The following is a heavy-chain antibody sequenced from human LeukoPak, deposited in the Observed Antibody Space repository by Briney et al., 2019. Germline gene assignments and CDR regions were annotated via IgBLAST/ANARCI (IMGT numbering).Heavy chain of an antibody. CDR3: AKDNRGHYDSSGFAFDI. CDR2: ISYDGSNK. D-gene: IGHD3-22*01. V-gene: IGHV3-30*04. CDR1: GFTFSSYA. J-gene: IGHJ3*02. Sequence: GGSLRLSCAASGFTFSSYAMHWVRQAPGKGLEWVAVISYDGSNKYYADSVKGRFTISRDNSKNTLYLQMNSLRAEDMAVYYCAKDNRGHYDSSGFAFDIWGQGTMVTVSS.